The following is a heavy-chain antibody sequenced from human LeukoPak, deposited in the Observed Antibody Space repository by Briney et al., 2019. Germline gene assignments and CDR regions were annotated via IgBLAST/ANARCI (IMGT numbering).Heavy chain of an antibody. CDR1: GYTFTSYY. V-gene: IGHV1-69*04. J-gene: IGHJ3*01. CDR2: IIPIFDRP. Sequence: SVKVSCKASGYTFTSYYMHWVRQAPGQGLEWMGMIIPIFDRPNYAQKFEGRVTITADKSTNTTYMEISSLTSDDTAVYYCARDAQWELRALDVWGRGTMVIVSS. CDR3: ARDAQWELRALDV. D-gene: IGHD4-23*01.